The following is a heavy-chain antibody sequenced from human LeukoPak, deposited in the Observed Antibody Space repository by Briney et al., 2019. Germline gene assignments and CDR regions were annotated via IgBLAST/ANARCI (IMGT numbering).Heavy chain of an antibody. CDR2: ISSSSSYI. Sequence: GGSLILSCAASGFTFSSYSMSWVRQAPGKGLEWVSSISSSSSYIYYADSVKGRFTISRDNAKNSLYLQMNSLRAEDTAVYYCARAAALIRDAFDIWGQGTMVTVSS. CDR1: GFTFSSYS. D-gene: IGHD2-15*01. CDR3: ARAAALIRDAFDI. V-gene: IGHV3-21*01. J-gene: IGHJ3*02.